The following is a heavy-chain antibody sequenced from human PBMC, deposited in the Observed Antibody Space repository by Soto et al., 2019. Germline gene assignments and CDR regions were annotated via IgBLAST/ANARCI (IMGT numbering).Heavy chain of an antibody. CDR2: TYYRSRWSN. CDR3: TRGWPLMDV. J-gene: IGHJ6*03. V-gene: IGHV6-1*01. CDR1: GDTVSSTSAV. Sequence: VQLQQSGRGLVKTSQTLSLTCAISGDTVSSTSAVWNWIRQSPARGLEWLGRTYYRSRWSNDYAMSVKSRVTINPDTSKNEFSLEMDSVTPEDTAVYYCTRGWPLMDVWGKGTTVSVSS. D-gene: IGHD6-13*01.